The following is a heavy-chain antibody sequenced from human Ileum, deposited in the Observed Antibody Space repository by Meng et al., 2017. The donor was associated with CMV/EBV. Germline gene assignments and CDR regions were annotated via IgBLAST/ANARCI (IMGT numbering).Heavy chain of an antibody. Sequence: GESLKISCAASGFTFGNFHMNWVRQAPGKGLEWVAYISGGGLPKYYADSMKGRITISRDNAKNSLYLQIDNVGVDDTAVYYCAKGKSYFFEYWGPGALV. D-gene: IGHD3-10*01. CDR1: GFTFGNFH. CDR2: ISGGGLPK. V-gene: IGHV3-48*04. CDR3: AKGKSYFFEY. J-gene: IGHJ4*02.